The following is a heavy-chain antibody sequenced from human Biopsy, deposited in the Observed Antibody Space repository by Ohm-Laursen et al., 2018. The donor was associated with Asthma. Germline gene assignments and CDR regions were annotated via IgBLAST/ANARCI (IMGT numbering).Heavy chain of an antibody. CDR2: LYSGGTA. CDR3: ARDGGYGYLYSMDV. Sequence: SLRLSCAAAGFSVKTNYMTWVRQAPGKGLEWVSVLYSGGTAFYADSVRGRFTISRDTSKDHLYLQMTNLRAEDTAVYYCARDGGYGYLYSMDVWGQGTTVTVSS. V-gene: IGHV3-53*05. J-gene: IGHJ6*02. D-gene: IGHD5-18*01. CDR1: GFSVKTNY.